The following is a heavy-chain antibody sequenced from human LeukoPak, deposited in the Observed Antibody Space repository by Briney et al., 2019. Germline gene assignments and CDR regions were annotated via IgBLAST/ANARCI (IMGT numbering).Heavy chain of an antibody. CDR3: AKPARTDYADY. D-gene: IGHD1-14*01. CDR1: RFTFSSYE. V-gene: IGHV3-23*01. Sequence: PGGSLRLSCAASRFTFSSYEMNWVRQAPGKGLEWVSSINGSGDKTYYADSVKGRFTISRDNSKNTLYLQMNSLRAEDTAVYYCAKPARTDYADYWGQGTLVTVSS. CDR2: INGSGDKT. J-gene: IGHJ4*02.